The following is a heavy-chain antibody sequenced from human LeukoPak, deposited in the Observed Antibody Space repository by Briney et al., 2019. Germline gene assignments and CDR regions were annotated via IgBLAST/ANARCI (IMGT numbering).Heavy chain of an antibody. CDR3: AKGPTRTYSYGQNWFDP. V-gene: IGHV3-23*01. CDR1: RFTFSSYA. D-gene: IGHD5-18*01. Sequence: GGSLRLSCAASRFTFSSYAMSWVRQAPGKGLEWVSAISGSGGSTYYADSVKGRFTISRDNSKNTLYLQMNSLRAEDTAVYYCAKGPTRTYSYGQNWFDPWGQGTLVTVSS. J-gene: IGHJ5*02. CDR2: ISGSGGST.